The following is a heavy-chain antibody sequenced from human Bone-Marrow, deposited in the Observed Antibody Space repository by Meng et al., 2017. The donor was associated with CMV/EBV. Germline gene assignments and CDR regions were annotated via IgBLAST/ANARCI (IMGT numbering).Heavy chain of an antibody. CDR2: IIPIFGTA. CDR1: GGSCSSYS. D-gene: IGHD3-22*01. CDR3: ARGQYYYDSSGYGY. J-gene: IGHJ4*02. Sequence: SGGSCSSYSISWVRQAPGQELEWMGEIIPIFGTANYTQKIQGRVTITTNESTSTAYMELSSLRSEDTAVYYCARGQYYYDSSGYGYWGQGTLVTVSS. V-gene: IGHV1-69*05.